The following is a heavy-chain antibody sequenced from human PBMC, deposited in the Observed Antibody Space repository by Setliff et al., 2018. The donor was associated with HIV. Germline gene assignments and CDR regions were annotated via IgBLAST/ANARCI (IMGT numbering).Heavy chain of an antibody. J-gene: IGHJ4*02. CDR3: AREGSTSWYADY. V-gene: IGHV4-59*12. Sequence: SETLSLTCTVSGGSISSYYWSWIRQPPGKGLEWIGYISYSGSTNYNPSLRSRVTLSVKTSKNQFSLKLSSVTAADTAVYYCAREGSTSWYADYWGQGTLVTVS. D-gene: IGHD6-13*01. CDR2: ISYSGST. CDR1: GGSISSYY.